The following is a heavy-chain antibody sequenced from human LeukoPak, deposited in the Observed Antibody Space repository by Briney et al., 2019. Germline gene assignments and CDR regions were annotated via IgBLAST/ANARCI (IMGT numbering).Heavy chain of an antibody. J-gene: IGHJ6*02. D-gene: IGHD3-10*01. CDR1: GYTFTSYG. Sequence: ASVKVSCRASGYTFTSYGISWVRQAPGQGLEWMGWISAYNGNTNYAQKLQGRVTMTTDTSTSTAYMELRSLRSDDTAVYYCARAFKRVRARWYYYGMDVWGQGTTVTVSS. CDR3: ARAFKRVRARWYYYGMDV. CDR2: ISAYNGNT. V-gene: IGHV1-18*01.